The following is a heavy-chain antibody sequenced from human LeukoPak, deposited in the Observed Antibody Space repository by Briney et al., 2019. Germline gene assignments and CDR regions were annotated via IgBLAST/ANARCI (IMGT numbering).Heavy chain of an antibody. CDR2: IIPILGIA. V-gene: IGHV1-69*04. D-gene: IGHD1-26*01. CDR3: ASGSYSYYYYGMDV. J-gene: IGHJ6*02. CDR1: GGTFIIYA. Sequence: SVNVSFKASGGTFIIYAISWVRQAPGQGLEGMGRIIPILGIANYAQKFQGRVTITADKSTSTAYMELSSLRSEDTAVYYCASGSYSYYYYGMDVWGQGTTVTVSS.